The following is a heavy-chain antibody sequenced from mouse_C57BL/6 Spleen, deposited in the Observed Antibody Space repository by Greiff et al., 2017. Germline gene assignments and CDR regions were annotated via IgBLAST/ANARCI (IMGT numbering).Heavy chain of an antibody. V-gene: IGHV1-50*01. D-gene: IGHD4-1*01. CDR3: ARFWDGFAY. Sequence: VQLQQPGAELVKPGASVKLSCKASGYTFTSYWMQWVKQRPGQGLEWIGEIDPSDSYTNYNQKFKGKATLTVDTSSSTAYMQLSSLTSEDSAVYDGARFWDGFAYWGQGTLVTVSA. CDR2: IDPSDSYT. CDR1: GYTFTSYW. J-gene: IGHJ3*01.